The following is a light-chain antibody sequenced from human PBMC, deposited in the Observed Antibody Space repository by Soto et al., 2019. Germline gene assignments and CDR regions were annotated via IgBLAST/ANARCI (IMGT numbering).Light chain of an antibody. V-gene: IGKV4-1*01. CDR3: QQSYSPPAM. CDR1: QSVLKSSNNKNH. Sequence: DIVMTQSPASLAVSLGERATINCKSSQSVLKSSNNKNHLAWYQQKPGQPPRLLIYWASTGESGDPDRFSGVGAATDFTLTVCSLQAEDVAVYYCQQSYSPPAMFDQVTNVEI. CDR2: WAS. J-gene: IGKJ1*01.